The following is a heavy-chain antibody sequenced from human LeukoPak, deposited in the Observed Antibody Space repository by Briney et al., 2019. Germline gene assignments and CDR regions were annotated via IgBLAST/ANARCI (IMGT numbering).Heavy chain of an antibody. CDR1: GYTFTGYY. CDR2: INPNSGGT. D-gene: IGHD2-21*02. CDR3: ARGAFVVVTAIDY. V-gene: IGHV1-2*02. Sequence: ASVKVSCKASGYTFTGYYMHWVRQAPGQRLEWMGWINPNSGGTNYAQKFQGRVTMTRDTSISTAYMELSRLRSDDTAVYYCARGAFVVVTAIDYWGQGTLVTVSS. J-gene: IGHJ4*02.